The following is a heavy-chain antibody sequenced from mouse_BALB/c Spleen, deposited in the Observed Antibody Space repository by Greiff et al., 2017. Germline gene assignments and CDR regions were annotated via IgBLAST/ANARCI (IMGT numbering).Heavy chain of an antibody. CDR3: AREGNYGNYVSWFAY. D-gene: IGHD2-1*01. Sequence: DVMLVESGGGLVKPGGSLKLSCAASGFTFSSYAMSWVRQTPEKRLEWVASISSGGSTYYPDSVKGRFTISRDNARNILYLQMSSLRSEDTAMYYCAREGNYGNYVSWFAYWGQGTLVTVSA. V-gene: IGHV5-6-5*01. CDR1: GFTFSSYA. CDR2: ISSGGST. J-gene: IGHJ3*01.